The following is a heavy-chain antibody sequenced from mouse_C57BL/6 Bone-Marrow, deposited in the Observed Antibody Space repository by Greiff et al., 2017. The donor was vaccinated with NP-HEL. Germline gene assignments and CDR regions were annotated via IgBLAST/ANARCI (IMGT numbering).Heavy chain of an antibody. V-gene: IGHV1-76*01. CDR3: AREGSWDGDFDY. Sequence: QVQLQQSGAELVRPGASVKLSCKASGYTFTDYYINWVKQRPGQGLEWIARIYPGSGNTYYNEKFKGKATLTAEKSSSTAYMQLSSLTSEDSAVYFCAREGSWDGDFDYWGQGTTLTVSS. CDR2: IYPGSGNT. J-gene: IGHJ2*01. D-gene: IGHD4-1*01. CDR1: GYTFTDYY.